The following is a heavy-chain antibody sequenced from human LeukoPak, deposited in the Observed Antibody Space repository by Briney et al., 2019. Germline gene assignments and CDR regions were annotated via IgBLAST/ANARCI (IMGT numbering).Heavy chain of an antibody. D-gene: IGHD2-21*02. J-gene: IGHJ3*02. CDR2: INPNSGGT. V-gene: IGHV1-2*02. Sequence: GASVKVSCKASGYTFTFYYIHWVRQAPGQGLEWMGWINPNSGGTNYAQKFQGRVTITRDTSITTAYMELSRLRSDDTAMYYCARTWGLASCAGDCLHDAFDIWGQGTMVTVSS. CDR1: GYTFTFYY. CDR3: ARTWGLASCAGDCLHDAFDI.